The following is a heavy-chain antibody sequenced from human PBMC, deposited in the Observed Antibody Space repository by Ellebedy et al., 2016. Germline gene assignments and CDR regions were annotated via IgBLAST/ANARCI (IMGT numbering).Heavy chain of an antibody. CDR3: AKGADSSGYSRPDY. J-gene: IGHJ4*02. CDR1: GFTFSSYS. D-gene: IGHD3-22*01. Sequence: GESLKISXAASGFTFSSYSMNWVRQAPGKGLEWVSSISSSSSYIYYADSVKGRFTISRDNSKNTLYLQMNSLRAEDTAVYYCAKGADSSGYSRPDYWGQGTLVTVSS. CDR2: ISSSSSYI. V-gene: IGHV3-21*04.